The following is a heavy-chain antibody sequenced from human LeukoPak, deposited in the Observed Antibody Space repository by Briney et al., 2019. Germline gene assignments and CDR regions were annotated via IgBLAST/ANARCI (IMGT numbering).Heavy chain of an antibody. V-gene: IGHV4-31*03. CDR3: ARGERQQLAPFGY. J-gene: IGHJ4*02. Sequence: SETLSLTCTVSGGSISSGGYYWSWIRQHPGKGLEWIGYIYYSGSTYYNPSLKSRVTISVDTSKNQFSLKLSSVTAADTAVYYCARGERQQLAPFGYWGQGTLVTVSS. CDR1: GGSISSGGYY. D-gene: IGHD6-13*01. CDR2: IYYSGST.